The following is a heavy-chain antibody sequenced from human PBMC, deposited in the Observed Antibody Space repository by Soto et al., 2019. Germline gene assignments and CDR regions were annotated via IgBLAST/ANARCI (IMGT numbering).Heavy chain of an antibody. CDR2: MNLDTGGT. J-gene: IGHJ4*02. Sequence: QVQLVQSGAEVKKPGASVRVSCEASGYRFTAYYIHWVRQAPGQGLERMGRMNLDTGGTTYAQKFQGRVTMTRDTSISTAYMEVSSLKSDDTGMYYCARDGNFAFLGYSFALDFWGQGTLFTVSS. V-gene: IGHV1-2*05. CDR3: ARDGNFAFLGYSFALDF. D-gene: IGHD5-18*01. CDR1: GYRFTAYY.